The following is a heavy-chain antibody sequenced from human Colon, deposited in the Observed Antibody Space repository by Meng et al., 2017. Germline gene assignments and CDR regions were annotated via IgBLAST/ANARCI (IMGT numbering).Heavy chain of an antibody. CDR2: ISAYNGNT. CDR3: ARTPMRRGIEYFQH. V-gene: IGHV1-18*01. Sequence: QVQLVQAGAVVKKPGASVKVSCKASGYTFTSYGFNWVRQAPGQGLEWMGWISAYNGNTNYAQKLQGRVTMTTDTSTSTAYMELRSLGSDDTAVYYCARTPMRRGIEYFQHWGQGTLVTVSS. D-gene: IGHD2-15*01. J-gene: IGHJ1*01. CDR1: GYTFTSYG.